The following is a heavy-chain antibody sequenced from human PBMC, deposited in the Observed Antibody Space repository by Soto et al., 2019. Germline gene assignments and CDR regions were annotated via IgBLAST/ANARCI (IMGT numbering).Heavy chain of an antibody. CDR3: ARPQWLHYGMDV. J-gene: IGHJ6*02. V-gene: IGHV3-53*01. D-gene: IGHD6-19*01. CDR2: IYSGGST. Sequence: GGSLRLSXAASGFTVSSNYMSWVRQAPGKGLEWVSVIYSGGSTYYADSVKGRFTISRDNSKNTLYLQMNSLRAEDTAVYYCARPQWLHYGMDVWGQGTTVTVSS. CDR1: GFTVSSNY.